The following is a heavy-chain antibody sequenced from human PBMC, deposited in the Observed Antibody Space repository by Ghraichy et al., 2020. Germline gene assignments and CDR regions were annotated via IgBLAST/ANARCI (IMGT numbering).Heavy chain of an antibody. CDR1: GFTFSTNP. V-gene: IGHV3-23*01. D-gene: IGHD1-1*01. CDR3: AKGPGRSPTGSIY. CDR2: VEYNVGDT. Sequence: LSLTCAASGFTFSTNPMAWVRHVPGKGLEWVSGVEYNVGDTYYADSVKGRFTIFKDISKSTLFLQMNSLRVEDTAMYYCAKGPGRSPTGSIYWGQGTHVTVTS. J-gene: IGHJ4*02.